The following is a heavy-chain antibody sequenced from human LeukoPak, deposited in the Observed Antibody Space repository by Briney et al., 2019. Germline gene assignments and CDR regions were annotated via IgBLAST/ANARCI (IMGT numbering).Heavy chain of an antibody. CDR3: ARGYYYDPYYFDY. D-gene: IGHD3-22*01. J-gene: IGHJ4*02. V-gene: IGHV3-7*03. Sequence: GGSLRLSCAASGFTLSSYWMTWVRHAPGKGLEWVANINQDGSEKYYVDSVKGRFTISRDNAKNSLYLQMNSLRAEDTALYYCARGYYYDPYYFDYWGQGTLVTVSS. CDR2: INQDGSEK. CDR1: GFTLSSYW.